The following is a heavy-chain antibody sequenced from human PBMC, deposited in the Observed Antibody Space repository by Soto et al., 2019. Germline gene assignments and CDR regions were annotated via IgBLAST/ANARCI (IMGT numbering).Heavy chain of an antibody. Sequence: GGSLRLSCAASGFTFSSYAMSWVRQAPGKGLEWVSTISPGGGSTYYADSVKGRFTISRDSSKNTLYLQMNSLRAEDTAVYYCEKYRTTVTARSFDYWGQGTLVTVSS. J-gene: IGHJ4*02. V-gene: IGHV3-23*01. CDR3: EKYRTTVTARSFDY. D-gene: IGHD4-17*01. CDR1: GFTFSSYA. CDR2: ISPGGGST.